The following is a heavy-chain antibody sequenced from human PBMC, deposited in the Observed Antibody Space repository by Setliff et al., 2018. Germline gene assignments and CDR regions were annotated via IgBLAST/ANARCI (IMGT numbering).Heavy chain of an antibody. Sequence: PSETLSLTCAAYGGTFSDYHWTWIRQPPGKGLEWIGEINHSGSTNYNPSLKSRVTISVDTSKNQSSLTMSSVTAADAAVYYCARGRNVAARLLDTWGQGSRVTVS. CDR2: INHSGST. D-gene: IGHD6-6*01. V-gene: IGHV4-34*01. CDR3: ARGRNVAARLLDT. J-gene: IGHJ5*02. CDR1: GGTFSDYH.